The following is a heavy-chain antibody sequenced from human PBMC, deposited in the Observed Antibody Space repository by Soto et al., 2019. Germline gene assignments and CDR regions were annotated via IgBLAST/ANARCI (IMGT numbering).Heavy chain of an antibody. D-gene: IGHD6-13*01. CDR3: ARFGVGQLYDY. J-gene: IGHJ4*02. CDR2: IGTAGDT. Sequence: EVQLVESGGGLVQPGGSLRLSCAASGFTFISYDMHWVRQATGKGLEWVSAIGTAGDTYYPGSVKGRFTSSRENAKNSLYLQMNSLRAGDTAVYYCARFGVGQLYDYWGQGTLVTVSS. V-gene: IGHV3-13*04. CDR1: GFTFISYD.